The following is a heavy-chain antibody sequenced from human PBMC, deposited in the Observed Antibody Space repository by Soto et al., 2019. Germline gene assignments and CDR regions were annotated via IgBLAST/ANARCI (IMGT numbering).Heavy chain of an antibody. D-gene: IGHD5-18*01. Sequence: GGSLRLSCSASGFTFSTYVIHWVRQAPGRGLEYVSAITSNGGTTYYADSVKGRFTISRDNSKNTVYLQMSSLRPEDTAVYYCVKDQSGRGYLSRDTFDMWGQGTMVTVSS. CDR2: ITSNGGTT. CDR1: GFTFSTYV. V-gene: IGHV3-64D*08. J-gene: IGHJ3*02. CDR3: VKDQSGRGYLSRDTFDM.